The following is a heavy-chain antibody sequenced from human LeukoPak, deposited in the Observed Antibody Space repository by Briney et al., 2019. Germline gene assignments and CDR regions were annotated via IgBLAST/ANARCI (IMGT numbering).Heavy chain of an antibody. CDR3: ARDPTDYGDYMDAFDI. D-gene: IGHD4-17*01. CDR2: IIPIFGTA. Sequence: VASVKVSCKASGYTFTGYYMHWVRQAPGQGLEWMGGIIPIFGTANYAQKFQGRVTITADESTSTAYMELSSLRSEDTAVYYCARDPTDYGDYMDAFDIWGQGTMVTVSS. J-gene: IGHJ3*02. CDR1: GYTFTGYY. V-gene: IGHV1-69*13.